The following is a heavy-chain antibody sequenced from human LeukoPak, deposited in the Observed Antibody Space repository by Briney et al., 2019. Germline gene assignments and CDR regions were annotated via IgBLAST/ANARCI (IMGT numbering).Heavy chain of an antibody. CDR3: ARVDAYYDFWSGYPYYFDY. J-gene: IGHJ4*02. CDR1: GYTFTSYV. D-gene: IGHD3-3*01. CDR2: ISAYNGNT. Sequence: ASVKVSCKASGYTFTSYVISWVRQAPGQGLEGMGWISAYNGNTNYAQKLQGGVTMTRDTSTNTAYMELRSLRSDDTAVYYCARVDAYYDFWSGYPYYFDYWGQGTLVTVSS. V-gene: IGHV1-18*01.